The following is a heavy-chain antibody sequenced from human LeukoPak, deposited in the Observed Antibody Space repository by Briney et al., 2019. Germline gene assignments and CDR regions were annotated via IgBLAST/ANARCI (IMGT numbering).Heavy chain of an antibody. D-gene: IGHD3-10*01. CDR3: ARVSQNYYGSGNYYQYFDY. CDR2: FDPEDGET. CDR1: GYTLTELS. Sequence: ASVKVSCKVSGYTLTELSMHWVRQAPGKGLEWMGGFDPEDGETIYAQKFQGRVTMTTETSASTAYMELRSLRSDDTAVYYCARVSQNYYGSGNYYQYFDYWGQGTLVTVSS. J-gene: IGHJ4*02. V-gene: IGHV1-24*01.